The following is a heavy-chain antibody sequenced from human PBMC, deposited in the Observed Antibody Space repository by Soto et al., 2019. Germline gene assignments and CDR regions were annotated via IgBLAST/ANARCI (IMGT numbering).Heavy chain of an antibody. Sequence: QVQLQESGPGLVKPSETLSLTCTVSGGSISSYYWSWIRQPPGKGLVWIGYIYYSGSTNYNPSLKSRVTISVDTSKNQSSLKLSSVTAADTAVYYCARVWGGAFDIWGQGTMVTVSS. D-gene: IGHD3-10*01. CDR1: GGSISSYY. CDR2: IYYSGST. V-gene: IGHV4-59*01. J-gene: IGHJ3*02. CDR3: ARVWGGAFDI.